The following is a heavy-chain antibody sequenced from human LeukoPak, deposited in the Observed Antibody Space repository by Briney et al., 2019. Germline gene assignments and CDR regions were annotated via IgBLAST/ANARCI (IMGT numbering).Heavy chain of an antibody. CDR1: GFTFSSYG. CDR2: ISGSGGST. D-gene: IGHD6-6*01. J-gene: IGHJ5*02. Sequence: PGGSLRLSCAASGFTFSSYGMSWVRQAPGKGLEWVSAISGSGGSTYYADSVKGRFTISRDNSKNTLYLQMNSLRAEDTAVYYCVRNMGEQLASWFDPWGRGTLVTVSS. CDR3: VRNMGEQLASWFDP. V-gene: IGHV3-23*01.